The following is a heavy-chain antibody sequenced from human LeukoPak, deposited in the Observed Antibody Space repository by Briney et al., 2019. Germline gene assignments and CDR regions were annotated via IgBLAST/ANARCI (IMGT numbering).Heavy chain of an antibody. Sequence: ASVKVSCKASGYTFTGYYMHWVRQAPGQGLECMGRINPNSGGTNYAQKFQGRVTMTRDTSISTAYMELSRLRSDDTAVYYCARVLEMADYYLDYWGQGTLVTVSS. D-gene: IGHD5-24*01. J-gene: IGHJ4*02. V-gene: IGHV1-2*06. CDR3: ARVLEMADYYLDY. CDR1: GYTFTGYY. CDR2: INPNSGGT.